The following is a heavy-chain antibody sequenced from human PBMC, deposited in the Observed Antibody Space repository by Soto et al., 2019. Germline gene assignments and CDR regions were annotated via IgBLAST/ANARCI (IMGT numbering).Heavy chain of an antibody. V-gene: IGHV1-18*01. J-gene: IGHJ4*01. CDR3: TTDSHLTTTLVRFDF. D-gene: IGHD2-8*02. Sequence: GASVKVSCKASGYTFTSYGISWVRQAPGQGLEWMGWISAYNGNTNYARKLQGRVTMTTDTSTSTAYMELRSLQIEDTAVYYCTTDSHLTTTLVRFDFWGHGTLVTVSS. CDR2: ISAYNGNT. CDR1: GYTFTSYG.